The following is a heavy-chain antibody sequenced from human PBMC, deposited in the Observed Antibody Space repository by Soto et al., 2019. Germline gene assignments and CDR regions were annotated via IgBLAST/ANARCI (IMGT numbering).Heavy chain of an antibody. CDR2: INHSGST. Sequence: SETLSLTCAVYGGSFSGYYWSWIRQPPGKALEWIGEINHSGSTNYNPSLKSRVTISVDTSKNQFSLKLSSVTAADTAVYYCARDGTYYYDSSGYYEVYYCGQGTLATVSA. D-gene: IGHD3-22*01. J-gene: IGHJ4*02. CDR3: ARDGTYYYDSSGYYEVYY. CDR1: GGSFSGYY. V-gene: IGHV4-34*01.